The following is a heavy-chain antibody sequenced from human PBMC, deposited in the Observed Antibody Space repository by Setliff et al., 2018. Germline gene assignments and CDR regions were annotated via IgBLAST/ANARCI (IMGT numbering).Heavy chain of an antibody. CDR2: IIPIFGTA. CDR1: GGTFSSYA. J-gene: IGHJ3*02. V-gene: IGHV1-69*13. CDR3: ARDGDNYYDSSGYYLNHAFDI. D-gene: IGHD3-22*01. Sequence: ASVKVSCKASGGTFSSYAISWVRQAPGQGLEWMGGIIPIFGTANYAQKFQGRVTITADESTSTAYMELSSLRSGDTAVYYCARDGDNYYDSSGYYLNHAFDIWGQGTMVTVSS.